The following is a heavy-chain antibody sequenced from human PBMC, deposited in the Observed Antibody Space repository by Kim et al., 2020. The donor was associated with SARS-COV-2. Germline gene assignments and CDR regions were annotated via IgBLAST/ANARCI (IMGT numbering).Heavy chain of an antibody. D-gene: IGHD1-26*01. Sequence: RTYYADSVQGRFTLSRDSSTNTWYLQMNSLRAEDTAVYYCARAGSHSADVWGHGTIVTVSS. CDR3: ARAGSHSADV. CDR2: RT. J-gene: IGHJ3*01. V-gene: IGHV3-53*01.